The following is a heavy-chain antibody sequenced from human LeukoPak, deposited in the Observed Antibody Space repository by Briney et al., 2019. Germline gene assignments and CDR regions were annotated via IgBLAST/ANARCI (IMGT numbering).Heavy chain of an antibody. Sequence: SETLSLTCTVSGGSISSGGYYWSWIRQHPGKGLEWIGYIYYSGSAYYNPSLKSRVTISVDTSKNQFSLKLSSVTAADTAVYYCARSDTSRYYYGMDVWGQGATVTVSS. J-gene: IGHJ6*02. CDR1: GGSISSGGYY. CDR3: ARSDTSRYYYGMDV. CDR2: IYYSGSA. D-gene: IGHD2-2*02. V-gene: IGHV4-31*03.